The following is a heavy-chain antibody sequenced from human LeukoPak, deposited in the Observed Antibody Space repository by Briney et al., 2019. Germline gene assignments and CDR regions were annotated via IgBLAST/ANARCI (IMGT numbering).Heavy chain of an antibody. CDR2: ISSGSSYI. D-gene: IGHD2-15*01. V-gene: IGHV3-21*01. J-gene: IGHJ2*01. Sequence: GGSLRLSCAASGFTFSSYTMNWVRQAPGKGLEWVSSISSGSSYIYYADSVKGRFTISRDNAKDSLYLQMTSLRAEDTAVYYCARDSGGTGYYWYFDLWGRGILVTVSS. CDR1: GFTFSSYT. CDR3: ARDSGGTGYYWYFDL.